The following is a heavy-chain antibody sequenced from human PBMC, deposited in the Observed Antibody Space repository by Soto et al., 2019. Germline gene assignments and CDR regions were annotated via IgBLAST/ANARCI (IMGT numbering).Heavy chain of an antibody. CDR2: ISTYNENT. CDR3: AREGFCSIGSCALYFHDFFGMDV. CDR1: GYTFSRYG. Sequence: ASVKVSCKASGYTFSRYGISWVRQGPGQGLEWMGWISTYNENTKYAQKFQGRVTMTTDASTYTAYMELRSLTSDDTAMYYCAREGFCSIGSCALYFHDFFGMDVWGQGTTVTVSS. D-gene: IGHD2-15*01. J-gene: IGHJ6*02. V-gene: IGHV1-18*01.